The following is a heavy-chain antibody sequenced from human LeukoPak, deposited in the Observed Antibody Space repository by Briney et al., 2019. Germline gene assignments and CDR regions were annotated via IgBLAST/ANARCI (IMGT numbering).Heavy chain of an antibody. CDR1: GFTFSGSA. D-gene: IGHD6-13*01. Sequence: GGSLRLSCAASGFTFSGSAMHWVRQASGKGLEWVGRIRSKANSYATAYAASVKGRFTLSRDNSKNTLYLQMNSLRAEDTAVYYCVRDRGIASTGGYGMDVWGQGTTVTVSS. CDR3: VRDRGIASTGGYGMDV. CDR2: IRSKANSYAT. V-gene: IGHV3-73*01. J-gene: IGHJ6*02.